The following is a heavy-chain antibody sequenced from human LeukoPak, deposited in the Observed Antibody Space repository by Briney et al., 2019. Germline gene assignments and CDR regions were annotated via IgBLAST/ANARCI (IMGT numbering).Heavy chain of an antibody. CDR2: INPSGGST. CDR3: ARAGYSYGPAARMFDP. V-gene: IGHV1-46*01. CDR1: GYTFTSYY. J-gene: IGHJ5*02. D-gene: IGHD5-18*01. Sequence: ASVKVSCKASGYTFTSYYMHWVRQAPGQGLEWMGIINPSGGSTSYAQKFQGRVTMTRDTSTSTVYMELSSLRSEDTAVYYCARAGYSYGPAARMFDPWGQGTLVTVSS.